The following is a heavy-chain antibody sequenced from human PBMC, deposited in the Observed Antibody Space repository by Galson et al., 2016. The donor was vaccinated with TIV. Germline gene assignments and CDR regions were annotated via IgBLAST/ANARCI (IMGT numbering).Heavy chain of an antibody. Sequence: SLRLSCAVSGFTVSNNYINWVRQAPGKGLEWVSVIYSDGSTYYADSVQGRFVISRDNSKNTLYLQLNSLRAEDTAVYYCARDPDGFYSGDECDYYYGMDAWGQGTTVTVSS. CDR2: IYSDGST. V-gene: IGHV3-66*01. CDR1: GFTVSNNY. J-gene: IGHJ6*02. D-gene: IGHD5-12*01. CDR3: ARDPDGFYSGDECDYYYGMDA.